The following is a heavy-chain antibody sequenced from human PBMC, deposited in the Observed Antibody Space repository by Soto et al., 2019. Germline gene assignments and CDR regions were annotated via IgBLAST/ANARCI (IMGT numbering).Heavy chain of an antibody. D-gene: IGHD6-19*01. CDR2: ISAYNGNT. Sequence: QVQLVQSGAEVKKPGASVKVSCKASGYTFTSYGISWVRQAPGQGLEWMGWISAYNGNTNYAQKLQGRVTMTTDTSTSIAYMELRSLRSDDTAVYYCARSEYSSGWYGPHWFDPWGQGTLVTVSS. V-gene: IGHV1-18*01. J-gene: IGHJ5*02. CDR3: ARSEYSSGWYGPHWFDP. CDR1: GYTFTSYG.